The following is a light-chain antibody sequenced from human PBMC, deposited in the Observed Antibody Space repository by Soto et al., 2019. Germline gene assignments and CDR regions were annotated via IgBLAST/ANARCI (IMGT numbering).Light chain of an antibody. Sequence: QSALTQPASVSGSPGQSITISCTGTGSDVGGYNYVSWYQQHPGKAPKLMIFDVSNRPSEVSNRFSGSRSGNTASLTISGLQAEDAADYYCRSYTSRSTVVFGGGTKLTVL. V-gene: IGLV2-14*01. J-gene: IGLJ2*01. CDR2: DVS. CDR1: GSDVGGYNY. CDR3: RSYTSRSTVV.